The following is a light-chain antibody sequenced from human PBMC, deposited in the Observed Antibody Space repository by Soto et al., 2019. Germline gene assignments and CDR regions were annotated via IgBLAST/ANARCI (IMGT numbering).Light chain of an antibody. CDR3: QQYNSYST. CDR1: QSIGSW. CDR2: KAS. Sequence: DIQMTQSPSTLSASVGDRVTITCRASQSIGSWLAWYQQKPGKAPKLLIYKASSLESGVPSMFSGSGSGTEFTLTISSLQPDDFATYYCQQYNSYSTFGQGTKLEIK. V-gene: IGKV1-5*03. J-gene: IGKJ2*01.